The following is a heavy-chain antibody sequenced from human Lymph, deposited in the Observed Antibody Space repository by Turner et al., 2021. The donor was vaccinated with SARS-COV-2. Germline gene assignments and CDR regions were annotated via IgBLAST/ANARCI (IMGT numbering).Heavy chain of an antibody. CDR1: GFTFSSYS. CDR2: ISISSSTI. V-gene: IGHV3-48*02. CDR3: ARDRGGYGAYYYGMDV. Sequence: EVQLVESGGGLVQPGGSLRLSCAAPGFTFSSYSMNWVRQAPGKGLEWVSYISISSSTIYYADSVKGRFTISRDNAKNSLYLQMNSLIDEDTAVYYCARDRGGYGAYYYGMDVWGQGTTVTVSS. D-gene: IGHD2-15*01. J-gene: IGHJ6*02.